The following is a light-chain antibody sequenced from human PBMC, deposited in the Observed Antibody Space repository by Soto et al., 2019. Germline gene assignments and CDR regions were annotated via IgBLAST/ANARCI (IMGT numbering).Light chain of an antibody. CDR2: DAS. CDR1: QGISSA. Sequence: AIQLTQSPSSLSASVGDRVSITCRASQGISSALAWYQHKPGKAPKILIYDASSLQSGVPSRFSGSESGTECTRTISILQPEDFATYYCQQLKTYPFTFGQGTRLEIK. J-gene: IGKJ5*01. V-gene: IGKV1-13*02. CDR3: QQLKTYPFT.